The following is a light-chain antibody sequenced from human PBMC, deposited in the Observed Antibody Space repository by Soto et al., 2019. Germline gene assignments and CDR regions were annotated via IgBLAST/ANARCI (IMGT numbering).Light chain of an antibody. J-gene: IGKJ4*01. CDR1: QSVSSY. Sequence: EMVLTQSPGTLSLSPWERATLSCRASQSVSSYLAWYQQKPGQAPRLLIYDASNRATGIPARFSGSGSGTDFTLTISSLEPEDFAVYYCQQRSNWPLTFGGGTKVDIK. CDR3: QQRSNWPLT. CDR2: DAS. V-gene: IGKV3-11*01.